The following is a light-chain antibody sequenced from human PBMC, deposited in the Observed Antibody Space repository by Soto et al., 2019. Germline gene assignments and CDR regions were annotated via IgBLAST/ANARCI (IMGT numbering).Light chain of an antibody. CDR2: KAS. Sequence: DIQMTQSPSTLSASVGDRVTITCRASQNINDLLAWYQQKPGKAPNLLIYKASSLESGVPSRFSGSGYGTEFTLTTSSLQPDDFATFYCQQYSTYSRAFGQGTKVDIK. V-gene: IGKV1-5*03. J-gene: IGKJ1*01. CDR3: QQYSTYSRA. CDR1: QNINDL.